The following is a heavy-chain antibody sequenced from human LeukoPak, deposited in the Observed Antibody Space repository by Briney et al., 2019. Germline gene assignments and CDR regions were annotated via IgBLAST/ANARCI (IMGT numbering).Heavy chain of an antibody. Sequence: PSETLSLTCTVSGGSISSYSWTWIRQAPGKGLEWIGNISYTGNTNYNPSLKSRVTMSVDTSKNQFSLNLSAVTAADTALYYCARDSGNYEGDWFDPWGQGTLVTVSS. CDR2: ISYTGNT. V-gene: IGHV4-59*01. J-gene: IGHJ5*02. CDR1: GGSISSYS. D-gene: IGHD1-26*01. CDR3: ARDSGNYEGDWFDP.